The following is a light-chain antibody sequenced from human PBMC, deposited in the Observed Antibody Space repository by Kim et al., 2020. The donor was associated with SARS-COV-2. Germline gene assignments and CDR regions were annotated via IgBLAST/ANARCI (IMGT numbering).Light chain of an antibody. CDR2: DAS. J-gene: IGKJ5*01. Sequence: DVQMTQSPSTLSASVGDRVTITCQASQDITNYLNWYQQQPGKAPKLLIYDASILEAGVPSRFSGRGSGTDFSFTITNLQPEDVATYYCQQYHTPISFGQGTRLEIK. CDR1: QDITNY. V-gene: IGKV1-33*01. CDR3: QQYHTPIS.